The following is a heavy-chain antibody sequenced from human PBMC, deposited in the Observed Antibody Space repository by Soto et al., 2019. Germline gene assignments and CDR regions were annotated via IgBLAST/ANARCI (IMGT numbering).Heavy chain of an antibody. V-gene: IGHV3-21*01. J-gene: IGHJ4*02. Sequence: GGSLRLSCAASGFTFSSYSMNWVRQAPGKGLEWVSSISSSSSYIYYADSVKGRFTISRDNAKNSLYLQMNSLRAEDTAVYYCARASDSSGWPRVFDYWGQGTLVTVS. CDR1: GFTFSSYS. D-gene: IGHD6-19*01. CDR2: ISSSSSYI. CDR3: ARASDSSGWPRVFDY.